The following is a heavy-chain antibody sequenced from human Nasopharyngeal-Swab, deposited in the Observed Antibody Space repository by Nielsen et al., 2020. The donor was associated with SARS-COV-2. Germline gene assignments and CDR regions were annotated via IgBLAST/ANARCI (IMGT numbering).Heavy chain of an antibody. CDR3: AREGPHTKTYAFDI. J-gene: IGHJ3*02. Sequence: GESLKISCAASGFTFSSYGMHWVRQAPGKGLEWVAVIWYDGSNKYYADSVKGRFTISRDNSKNTLYLQMNSLRAEDTAVYYCAREGPHTKTYAFDIWGQGTMATVSS. V-gene: IGHV3-33*01. D-gene: IGHD2-8*01. CDR1: GFTFSSYG. CDR2: IWYDGSNK.